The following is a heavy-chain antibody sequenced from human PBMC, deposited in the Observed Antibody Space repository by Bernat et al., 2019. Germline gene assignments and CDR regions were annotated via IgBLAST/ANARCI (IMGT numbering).Heavy chain of an antibody. CDR3: TTEGTIMESSGFDY. J-gene: IGHJ4*02. Sequence: EVQLVESGGDLVKPGGSLRLSCAASGLTFTSAWMNWVRQAPGTGLEWVGRIRSKGVGGASEYAAPVKGRFTISRDDSKNTLYLQMNSLKTEDTAVYFCTTEGTIMESSGFDYWGQGTQVTVSS. CDR1: GLTFTSAW. V-gene: IGHV3-15*07. D-gene: IGHD1-7*01. CDR2: IRSKGVGGAS.